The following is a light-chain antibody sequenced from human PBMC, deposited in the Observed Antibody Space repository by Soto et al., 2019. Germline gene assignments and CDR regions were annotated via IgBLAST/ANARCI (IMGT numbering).Light chain of an antibody. CDR3: QQDGSSPYT. CDR2: GAS. CDR1: QSVSSSS. J-gene: IGKJ2*01. V-gene: IGKV3-20*01. Sequence: EIVLTQSPGTLSLSPGERATLSCRASQSVSSSSLAWYQQKPGQAPRLLIYGASSRATGIPDRFSGSGSGTYCTLTISRLEPEDFAVYYCQQDGSSPYTLGQGNKLEIK.